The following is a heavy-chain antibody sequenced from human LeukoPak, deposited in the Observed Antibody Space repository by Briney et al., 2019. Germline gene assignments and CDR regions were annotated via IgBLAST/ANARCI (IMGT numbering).Heavy chain of an antibody. CDR2: IIPILGIA. CDR3: ASGPLQFNWFDP. D-gene: IGHD3/OR15-3a*01. Sequence: SVKVSCKASGGTFSSYAISWVRQAPGQGLEWMGRIIPILGIANYAQKFQGRVTITADKSTSTAYMELSSLRSEDTAVYYYASGPLQFNWFDPWGQGTLVIVSS. CDR1: GGTFSSYA. J-gene: IGHJ5*02. V-gene: IGHV1-69*04.